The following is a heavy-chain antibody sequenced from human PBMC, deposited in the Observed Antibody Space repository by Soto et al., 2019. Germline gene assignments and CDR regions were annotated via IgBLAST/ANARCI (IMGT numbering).Heavy chain of an antibody. CDR2: IYYSGST. Sequence: SETLSLTCTVSGGSISSYYWSWIRQPPGKGLEWIGYIYYSGSTNYNPSIKSRVTISVDTSKNQFSLKLSSVTAADTAVYYCARYGSGSSVWFDPWGQGTLVTVS. D-gene: IGHD3-10*01. V-gene: IGHV4-59*01. CDR3: ARYGSGSSVWFDP. CDR1: GGSISSYY. J-gene: IGHJ5*02.